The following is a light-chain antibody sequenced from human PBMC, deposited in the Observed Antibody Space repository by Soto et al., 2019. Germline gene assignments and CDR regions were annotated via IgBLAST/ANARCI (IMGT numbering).Light chain of an antibody. CDR3: MKGTHWPPA. CDR2: KVS. CDR1: QSLVYSDGNTY. J-gene: IGKJ4*01. Sequence: DVVMTQSPLSLPVTLGQPASISCRSSQSLVYSDGNTYLHWFQQRPGQTPRRLIYKVSNRDSGVPDRFSGSGSGTDFTLEISRVEAEDVGVYYCMKGTHWPPAFGGGIKVEIK. V-gene: IGKV2-30*01.